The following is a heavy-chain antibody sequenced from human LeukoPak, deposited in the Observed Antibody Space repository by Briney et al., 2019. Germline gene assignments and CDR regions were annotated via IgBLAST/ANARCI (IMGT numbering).Heavy chain of an antibody. CDR3: AREGAGYCSCTSCYTFAFDY. D-gene: IGHD2-2*02. CDR1: GFTFSSYG. J-gene: IGHJ4*02. Sequence: PGRSLRLSCAGSGFTFSSYGMHWVRQAPGKGLEWVAVIWYDGSNKYYADSVKGRFTISRDNSKNTLYLQMNSLRAEDTAVYYCAREGAGYCSCTSCYTFAFDYWGQGTLVTVSS. CDR2: IWYDGSNK. V-gene: IGHV3-33*08.